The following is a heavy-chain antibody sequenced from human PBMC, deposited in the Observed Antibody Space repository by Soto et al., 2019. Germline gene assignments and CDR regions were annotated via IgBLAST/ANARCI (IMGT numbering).Heavy chain of an antibody. Sequence: ASVKVSCKASGGTFSSYAISWVRQAPGQGLEWMGGIIPIFGTANYAQKFQGRVTITADKSTSTAYMELSSLRSEDTAVYYCARLNYYGSGSYSHYYYYYGMDVWGQGTTVTVSS. J-gene: IGHJ6*02. CDR3: ARLNYYGSGSYSHYYYYYGMDV. V-gene: IGHV1-69*06. CDR2: IIPIFGTA. D-gene: IGHD3-10*01. CDR1: GGTFSSYA.